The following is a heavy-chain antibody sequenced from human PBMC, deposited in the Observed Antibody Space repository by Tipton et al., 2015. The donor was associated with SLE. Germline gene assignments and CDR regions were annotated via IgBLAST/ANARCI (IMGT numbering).Heavy chain of an antibody. J-gene: IGHJ6*03. Sequence: TLSLTCAVYGGSFSGYYWSWIRQPPGKGLEWIGEINHSGSTNYNPSLKSRVTISVDTSKKQFSLKLRSVTAADTAVYYCARVPGLNRGYVYYYYIDVRGKGTTVT. V-gene: IGHV4-34*01. D-gene: IGHD3-16*01. CDR3: ARVPGLNRGYVYYYYIDV. CDR2: INHSGST. CDR1: GGSFSGYY.